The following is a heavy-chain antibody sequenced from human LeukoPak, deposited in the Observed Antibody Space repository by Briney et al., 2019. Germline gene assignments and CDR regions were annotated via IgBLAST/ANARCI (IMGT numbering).Heavy chain of an antibody. CDR3: ARALPIRGFDY. CDR1: GFTVSSNY. D-gene: IGHD2-15*01. J-gene: IGHJ4*02. V-gene: IGHV3-53*01. Sequence: GGSLRLSCAASGFTVSSNYINWVRQAPGKGLEWVSVIYSNNSTDYADSVKGRFTISRDNSKNTLYLQMNSLRPEDTAVYYCARALPIRGFDYWGQGTLVTVSS. CDR2: IYSNNST.